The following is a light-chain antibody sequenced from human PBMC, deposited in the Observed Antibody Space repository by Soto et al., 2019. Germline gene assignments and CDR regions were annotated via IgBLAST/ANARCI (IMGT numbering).Light chain of an antibody. J-gene: IGKJ1*01. CDR1: QSISSW. V-gene: IGKV1-5*01. CDR2: DAS. CDR3: QQYNTYPWT. Sequence: SVSALSAYEEDRVTFTCRASQSISSWLAWYQQKPGKAPKLLLYDASTLQSGVPSRFSGSGSGTDFTLTISRLHPDDCATYYCQQYNTYPWTFGQGTKVDI.